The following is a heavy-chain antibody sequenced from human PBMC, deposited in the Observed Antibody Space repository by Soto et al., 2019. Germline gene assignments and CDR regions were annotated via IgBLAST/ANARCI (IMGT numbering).Heavy chain of an antibody. V-gene: IGHV1-69*13. CDR3: ARGIRTAMVPFDY. Sequence: ASVKVSCKASGGTFSSYAISWVRQAPGQGLEWMGGIIPIFGTANYAQKFQGRVTITADESTSTAYMELSSLRSEDTAVYYCARGIRTAMVPFDYWGQGTLVTVSS. J-gene: IGHJ4*02. D-gene: IGHD5-18*01. CDR1: GGTFSSYA. CDR2: IIPIFGTA.